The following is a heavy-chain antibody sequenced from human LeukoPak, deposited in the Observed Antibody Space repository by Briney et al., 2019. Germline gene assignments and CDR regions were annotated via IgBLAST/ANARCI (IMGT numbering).Heavy chain of an antibody. V-gene: IGHV1-2*04. D-gene: IGHD3-9*01. Sequence: GASVKVSCKASGYTFTGYYMHWVRQAPGQGLEWMGWINPNSGGTNYAQKFQGWVNMTRDTSISTAYMELSRLRSDDTAVYYCARVLRNFGWPDYWGQGTLVTVSS. CDR1: GYTFTGYY. J-gene: IGHJ4*02. CDR3: ARVLRNFGWPDY. CDR2: INPNSGGT.